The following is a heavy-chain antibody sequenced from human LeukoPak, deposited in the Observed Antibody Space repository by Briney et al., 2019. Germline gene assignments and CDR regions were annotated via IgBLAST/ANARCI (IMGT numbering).Heavy chain of an antibody. CDR1: GFTVSSNY. CDR3: AKGVGEFDYYYYYMDV. V-gene: IGHV3-30*18. Sequence: PGGSLRLSCAASGFTVSSNYMSWVRQAPGKGLEWVAVISYDGSNKYYADSVKGRFTISRDNSKNTLYLQMNSLRAEDTAVYYCAKGVGEFDYYYYYMDVWGKGTTVTVSS. J-gene: IGHJ6*03. CDR2: ISYDGSNK. D-gene: IGHD3-10*01.